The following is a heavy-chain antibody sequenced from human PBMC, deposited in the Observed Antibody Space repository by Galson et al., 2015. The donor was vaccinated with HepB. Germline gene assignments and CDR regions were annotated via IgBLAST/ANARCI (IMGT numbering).Heavy chain of an antibody. CDR1: GFTFSSYW. CDR3: ARDTIQLWFSVDWYFDL. J-gene: IGHJ2*01. CDR2: IKQDGSEK. D-gene: IGHD5-18*01. V-gene: IGHV3-7*03. Sequence: SLRLSCAASGFTFSSYWMSWVRQAPGKGLEWVANIKQDGSEKYYVDSVKGRFTISRDNAKNSLYLQMNSLRAEDTAVYYCARDTIQLWFSVDWYFDLWGRGTLVTVSS.